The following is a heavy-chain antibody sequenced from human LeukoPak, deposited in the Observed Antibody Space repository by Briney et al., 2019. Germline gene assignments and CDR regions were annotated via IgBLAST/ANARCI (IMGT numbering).Heavy chain of an antibody. CDR1: GFTFSSYG. Sequence: GGSLRLSCAASGFTFSSYGMHWVRQAPGKGLEWVAFIRYDGSNKYCADSVKGRFTISRDNSKNTLYLQMNSLRAEDTAVYYCAGNYCDSSGYFSEFDYWGQGTLVTVS. V-gene: IGHV3-30*02. CDR3: AGNYCDSSGYFSEFDY. CDR2: IRYDGSNK. J-gene: IGHJ4*02. D-gene: IGHD3-22*01.